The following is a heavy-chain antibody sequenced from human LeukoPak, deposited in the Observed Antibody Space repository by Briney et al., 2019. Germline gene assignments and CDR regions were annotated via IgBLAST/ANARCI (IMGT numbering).Heavy chain of an antibody. CDR3: ARDEWGYYAFDY. V-gene: IGHV4-61*02. Sequence: PSQTLCLTCTVSGGSISSGSYYWSWIRQPAGKGLEWIGRIYTSGSTNYNPSLKSRVTISVDTSKNQFSLKLSSVTAADTAVYYCARDEWGYYAFDYWGQGTLVTVSS. CDR1: GGSISSGSYY. CDR2: IYTSGST. J-gene: IGHJ4*02. D-gene: IGHD2-15*01.